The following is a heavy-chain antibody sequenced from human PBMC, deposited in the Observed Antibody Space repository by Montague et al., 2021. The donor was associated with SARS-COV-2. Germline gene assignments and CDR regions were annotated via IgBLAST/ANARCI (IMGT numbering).Heavy chain of an antibody. CDR3: ARGRDSAGSHRYPWFDS. V-gene: IGHV4-59*13. Sequence: SETLSLTCTVSGDSISGYYWSWIRQPPGKGLEWIGDIHHSGSTNYNPSLKSRVTISVDMSKNQFSLMLSSVTAADTAIYYCARGRDSAGSHRYPWFDSWGQGTLVTVSS. J-gene: IGHJ5*01. CDR1: GDSISGYY. D-gene: IGHD3-16*02. CDR2: IHHSGST.